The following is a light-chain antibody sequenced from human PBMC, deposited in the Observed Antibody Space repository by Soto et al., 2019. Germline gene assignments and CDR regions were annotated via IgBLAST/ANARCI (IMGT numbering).Light chain of an antibody. V-gene: IGLV2-14*01. CDR2: EVS. CDR1: SSDVGRYNY. CDR3: TSYTSSTTWV. J-gene: IGLJ3*02. Sequence: QCVLTQPASVSGSPGQSITISCTGTSSDVGRYNYVSWYQQHPGKAPKLMIYEVSNRPSGVSNRFSASKSGNTASLTISGLQAEDEADYYCTSYTSSTTWVFGGGTKLTVL.